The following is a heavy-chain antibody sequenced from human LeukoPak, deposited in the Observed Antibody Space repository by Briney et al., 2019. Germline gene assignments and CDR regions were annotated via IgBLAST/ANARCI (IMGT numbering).Heavy chain of an antibody. D-gene: IGHD2-2*01. CDR1: GGSISSGSYY. J-gene: IGHJ4*02. V-gene: IGHV4-61*02. Sequence: SETLSLTCTVSGGSISSGSYYWSWIRQPAGKGLEWIGRTYTSGSTNYNPSLKSRVTISVDTSKNQFSLKLSSVTAADTAVYYCARGPIPAFDYWGQGTLVTVSS. CDR3: ARGPIPAFDY. CDR2: TYTSGST.